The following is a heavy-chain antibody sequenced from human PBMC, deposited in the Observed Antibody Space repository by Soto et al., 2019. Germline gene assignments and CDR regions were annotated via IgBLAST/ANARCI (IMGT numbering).Heavy chain of an antibody. CDR2: IRSKANSYAT. V-gene: IGHV3-73*01. CDR1: GFTFSGSA. Sequence: EVQLVESGGGLVQPGGSLKLSCAASGFTFSGSAMHWVRQASGKGLEWVGRIRSKANSYATAYAASVKGRFTISRDDSKNTAYLQMNSLKTEDTVVYYCTRHHYDSSGYYDYWGQGTLVTVSS. CDR3: TRHHYDSSGYYDY. J-gene: IGHJ4*02. D-gene: IGHD3-22*01.